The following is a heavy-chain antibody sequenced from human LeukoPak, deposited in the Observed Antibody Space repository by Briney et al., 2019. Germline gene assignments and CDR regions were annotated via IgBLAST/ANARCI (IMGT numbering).Heavy chain of an antibody. CDR2: IYPRDSDT. J-gene: IGHJ4*02. CDR3: ARVSDYGWSPSPFDN. Sequence: HGESLKISCRGSGYSFTSYWIAWVRQMSGKGLEWMGIIYPRDSDTRYSPSFQGQVTISADKSIGTAYLQWSGLKASDTAIFYCARVSDYGWSPSPFDNWGQGTLVTVSS. CDR1: GYSFTSYW. V-gene: IGHV5-51*01. D-gene: IGHD4-17*01.